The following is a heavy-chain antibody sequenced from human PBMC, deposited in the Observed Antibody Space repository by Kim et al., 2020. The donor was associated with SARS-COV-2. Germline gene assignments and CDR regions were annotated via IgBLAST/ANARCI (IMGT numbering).Heavy chain of an antibody. Sequence: SETLSLTCTVSGGSISSYYWSWIRQPAGKGLEWIGRIYTSGSTNYNPSLKSRVTMSVDTSKNQFSLKLSSVTAADTAVYYCARDSSDFWSGYYAIFDYWGQGTLVTVSS. CDR3: ARDSSDFWSGYYAIFDY. CDR1: GGSISSYY. D-gene: IGHD3-3*01. J-gene: IGHJ4*02. CDR2: IYTSGST. V-gene: IGHV4-4*07.